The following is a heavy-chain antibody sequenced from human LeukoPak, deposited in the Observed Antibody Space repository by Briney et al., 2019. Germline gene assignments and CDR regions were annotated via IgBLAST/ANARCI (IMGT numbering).Heavy chain of an antibody. J-gene: IGHJ3*02. Sequence: GGSLRLSCAASGFTFSSYSMNWVRQAPGKGLEWVSSISSSSSYIYYADSVKGRFTISRDNAKNSLYLQMNSLRAEDTAVYYCARDLAAGPTFDAFDIWGQGTMVTVSS. CDR3: ARDLAAGPTFDAFDI. V-gene: IGHV3-21*01. CDR1: GFTFSSYS. D-gene: IGHD6-6*01. CDR2: ISSSSSYI.